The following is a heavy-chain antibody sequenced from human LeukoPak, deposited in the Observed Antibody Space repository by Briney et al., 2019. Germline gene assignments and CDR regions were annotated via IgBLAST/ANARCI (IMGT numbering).Heavy chain of an antibody. J-gene: IGHJ3*02. CDR1: GYTFTSYG. CDR2: INAGNGNT. V-gene: IGHV1-3*01. CDR3: ARENRFLEWLSKSDAFDI. D-gene: IGHD3-3*01. Sequence: APVKVSCKASGYTFTSYGISWVRQAPGQRLEWMGWINAGNGNTKYSQKFQGRVTITRDTSASTAYMELSSLRSEDTAVYYCARENRFLEWLSKSDAFDIWGQGTMVTVSS.